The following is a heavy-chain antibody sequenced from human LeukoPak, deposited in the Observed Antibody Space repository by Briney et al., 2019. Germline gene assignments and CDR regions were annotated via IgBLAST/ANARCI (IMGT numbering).Heavy chain of an antibody. D-gene: IGHD3-16*01. CDR3: AKEGGDDAFDI. CDR2: IWYDGSNK. Sequence: PGGSLRLSCAASGFTFSSYAMHWVRQAPGKGLEWVAVIWYDGSNKYYADSVKGRFTISRDNSKNTLYLQMNSLRAEDTAVYYCAKEGGDDAFDIWGQGTMVTVSS. V-gene: IGHV3-33*06. J-gene: IGHJ3*02. CDR1: GFTFSSYA.